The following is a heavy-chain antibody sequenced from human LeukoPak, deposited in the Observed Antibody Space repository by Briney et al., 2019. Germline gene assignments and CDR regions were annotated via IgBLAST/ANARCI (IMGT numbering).Heavy chain of an antibody. V-gene: IGHV4-4*07. D-gene: IGHD3-3*01. CDR3: ARDAGDFWSGEPYYYYYMDV. J-gene: IGHJ6*03. CDR2: IYTSGST. CDR1: GGSLSSYY. Sequence: SETLSLTCTVSGGSLSSYYWSWIRQPAGKGLEWIGRIYTSGSTNYNPSLKSRVTMSVDTSKNQFSLKLSSVTAADTAVYYCARDAGDFWSGEPYYYYYMDVWGQGTMVTVSS.